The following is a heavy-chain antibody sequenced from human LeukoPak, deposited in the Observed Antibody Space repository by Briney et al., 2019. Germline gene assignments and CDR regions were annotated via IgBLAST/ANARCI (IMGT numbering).Heavy chain of an antibody. J-gene: IGHJ4*02. Sequence: SETLSLTCTVSGGSISSFYWTWIRQPPGKGLEWIGYIYYSGSTNYSPSLKSRVTMSVDTSKNQFSLKLSSVTAADTAVYYCARVFFGTWNYLDHWGQGALVTVSS. V-gene: IGHV4-59*01. CDR1: GGSISSFY. CDR3: ARVFFGTWNYLDH. D-gene: IGHD3-3*01. CDR2: IYYSGST.